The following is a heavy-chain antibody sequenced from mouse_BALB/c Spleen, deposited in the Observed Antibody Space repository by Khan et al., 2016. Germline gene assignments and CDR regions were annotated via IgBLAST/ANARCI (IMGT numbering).Heavy chain of an antibody. CDR2: IDPANGNT. J-gene: IGHJ4*01. CDR3: PNVDYGNSEGDWYAIDC. CDR1: GFNIKDTY. V-gene: IGHV14-3*02. Sequence: VQLQQSGAELVKPGASVRLSCTTSGFNIKDTYIHWVKQRPEQGLEWIGRIDPANGNTEYAPKFQGKATITADTSSNTPYLPLSSLTSEDTAVYDCPNVDYGNSEGDWYAIDCWSQGDAVTDTS. D-gene: IGHD2-1*01.